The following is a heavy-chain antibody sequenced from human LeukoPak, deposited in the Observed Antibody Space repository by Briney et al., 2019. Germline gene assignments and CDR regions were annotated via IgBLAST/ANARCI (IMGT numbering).Heavy chain of an antibody. Sequence: SVKVSCKPSGGTFSSYAISWVRQAPGQGLEWMGGIIPFFGTANYAQKFQGRVTITADKSTSTAYMELSSLRSEDTAVYYCAREEEGYSGDDAVRSMDVWGKGTTVTVSS. V-gene: IGHV1-69*06. J-gene: IGHJ6*04. CDR3: AREEEGYSGDDAVRSMDV. CDR2: IIPFFGTA. CDR1: GGTFSSYA. D-gene: IGHD5-12*01.